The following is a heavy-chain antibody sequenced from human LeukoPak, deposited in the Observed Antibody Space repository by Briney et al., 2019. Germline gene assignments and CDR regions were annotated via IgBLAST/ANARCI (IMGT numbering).Heavy chain of an antibody. J-gene: IGHJ4*02. CDR2: IIPIFGTA. V-gene: IGHV1-69*13. CDR1: GGTFSSYA. Sequence: SVKVSCKASGGTFSSYAISWVRQAPGQGLEWMGGIIPIFGTANYAQKFQGRVTITADESTSTAYMELSSLRSEDTAVYYCAGSGEEADYDFWSGYRNFDYWGQGTLVTVSS. CDR3: AGSGEEADYDFWSGYRNFDY. D-gene: IGHD3-3*01.